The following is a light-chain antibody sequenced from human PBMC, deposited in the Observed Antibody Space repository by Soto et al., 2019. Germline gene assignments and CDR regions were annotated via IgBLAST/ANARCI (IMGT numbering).Light chain of an antibody. CDR1: QSIKNF. J-gene: IGKJ1*01. CDR2: DAS. V-gene: IGKV3-15*01. Sequence: EIVLTQTPATLSLSPGERAALSCRASQSIKNFLAWYQQKPGQAPRLLIYDASTRATGIPARFSGSGSGTEFTLTISSLQSEDFAVYYCQQYNNWPGTFGQGTKVDIK. CDR3: QQYNNWPGT.